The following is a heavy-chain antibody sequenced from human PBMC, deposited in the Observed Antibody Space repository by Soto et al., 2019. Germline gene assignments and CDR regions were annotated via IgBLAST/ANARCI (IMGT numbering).Heavy chain of an antibody. V-gene: IGHV3-23*01. Sequence: PGGSLRLSCSASGFTFXSYAMSWVRQAPGKGLEWVSAISGSGGSTYYANSVKGRFTISRDNSKNTLYLQMNSLRAEDTAVYYSANSQPEKRPTFDYWGQGTLVTVSS. CDR3: ANSQPEKRPTFDY. CDR2: ISGSGGST. CDR1: GFTFXSYA. J-gene: IGHJ4*02.